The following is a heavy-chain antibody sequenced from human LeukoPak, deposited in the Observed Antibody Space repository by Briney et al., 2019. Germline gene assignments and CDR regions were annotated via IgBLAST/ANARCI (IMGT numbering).Heavy chain of an antibody. CDR3: ARRGESASYGDYRFDY. J-gene: IGHJ4*02. Sequence: GGSLRLSCAAYGFTFRNYAMTWVRQAPGRGLEWVSALSGSSGLTYYADSVKGRFTISRDNSKNTLFLQMNSLRAEDTAVYYCARRGESASYGDYRFDYWGQGTLVTVSS. D-gene: IGHD4-17*01. V-gene: IGHV3-23*01. CDR1: GFTFRNYA. CDR2: LSGSSGLT.